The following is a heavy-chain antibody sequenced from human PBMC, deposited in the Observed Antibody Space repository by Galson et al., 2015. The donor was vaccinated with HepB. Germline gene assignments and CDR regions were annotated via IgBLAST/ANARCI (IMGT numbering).Heavy chain of an antibody. CDR2: TWADGTKK. CDR3: TRDGSGNRHESYFDY. V-gene: IGHV3-33*01. CDR1: GATFSHYG. Sequence: SLRLSCAVSGATFSHYGMHWVRQAPGKGLEWVAGTWADGTKKFHGESVQGRFTISRDTSKNILYLQMDSLRVEDTAAYYCTRDGSGNRHESYFDYWGQGALVTVSS. J-gene: IGHJ4*02. D-gene: IGHD5-18*01.